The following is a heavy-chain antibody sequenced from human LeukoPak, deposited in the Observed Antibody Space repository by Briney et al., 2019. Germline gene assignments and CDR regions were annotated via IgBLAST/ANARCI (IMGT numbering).Heavy chain of an antibody. J-gene: IGHJ4*02. CDR1: GFSLRTSGLC. CDR2: SDWDVDK. V-gene: IGHV2-70*01. D-gene: IGHD5-24*01. CDR3: ARGESRHGYNPDY. Sequence: SGPTLVHPTQPLTLTCTFSGFSLRTSGLCVSWIRQPPEKALEWLALSDWDVDKYYNTSLKTRLTISKYPSKNQLVLTITNMDPVDTATYYCARGESRHGYNPDYWGQGTLVTVSS.